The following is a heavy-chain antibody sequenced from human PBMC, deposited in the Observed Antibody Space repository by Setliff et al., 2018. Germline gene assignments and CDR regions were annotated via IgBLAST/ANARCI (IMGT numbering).Heavy chain of an antibody. CDR3: ARGDPSWGSAFDI. V-gene: IGHV1-46*01. J-gene: IGHJ3*02. Sequence: KASGYTFTRYYMYWVRQAPGQGLEWMGIINVSGGSASYAEKFQGRVTMTRDTSTSTIYMELASLIYDDTAVYYCARGDPSWGSAFDIWGQGTMVTV. CDR2: INVSGGSA. D-gene: IGHD3-16*01. CDR1: GYTFTRYY.